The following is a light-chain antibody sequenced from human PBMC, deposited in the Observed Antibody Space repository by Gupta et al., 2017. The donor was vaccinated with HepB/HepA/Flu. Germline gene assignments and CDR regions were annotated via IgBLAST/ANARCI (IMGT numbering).Light chain of an antibody. CDR2: LKSSGNY. V-gene: IGLV4-60*03. J-gene: IGLJ3*02. Sequence: QPVLTQSSSVSASLGSSVDLACTLTSGHVTYIITWHPQQPGKAPRYLLKLKSSGNYNRGNGVPDRFSGSSSGDARRLTIANLQAEDYAVYYCETWESNTWVFGGGTKVTVL. CDR3: ETWESNTWV. CDR1: SGHVTYI.